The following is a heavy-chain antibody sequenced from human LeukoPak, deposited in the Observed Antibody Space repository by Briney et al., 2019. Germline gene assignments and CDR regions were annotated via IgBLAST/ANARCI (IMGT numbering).Heavy chain of an antibody. CDR3: ARVDLRAAYFDY. J-gene: IGHJ4*02. D-gene: IGHD2-15*01. CDR1: GGSISSYY. Sequence: SETLSLTCTVSGGSISSYYWSWIRQPAGKGLEWIGRICTSGSTGYNPSLKSRVTMSVDTSKNQFSLKLSSVTAADTAVYYCARVDLRAAYFDYWGQGTLVTVSS. CDR2: ICTSGST. V-gene: IGHV4-4*07.